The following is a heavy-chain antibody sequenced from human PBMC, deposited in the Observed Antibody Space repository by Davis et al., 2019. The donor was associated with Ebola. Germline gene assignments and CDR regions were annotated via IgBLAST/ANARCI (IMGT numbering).Heavy chain of an antibody. CDR2: IYSGGST. V-gene: IGHV3-53*01. D-gene: IGHD3-10*01. J-gene: IGHJ5*02. CDR1: GLTVSSNY. Sequence: GESLKISCAASGLTVSSNYMSWVRQAPGKGLEWVSVIYSGGSTYSGDSVKGRFTISRDNLKNMLYLQMNSLRAEDTAVYFCARGGGSENYARWFDPWGQGTLVTVSS. CDR3: ARGGGSENYARWFDP.